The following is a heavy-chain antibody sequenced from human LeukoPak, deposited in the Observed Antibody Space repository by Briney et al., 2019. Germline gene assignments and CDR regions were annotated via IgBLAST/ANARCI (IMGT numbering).Heavy chain of an antibody. CDR3: ARDRGHYGDYEFY. CDR2: ISSTSSYI. V-gene: IGHV3-21*06. CDR1: GFTFSSYS. Sequence: PGGSLRLSCAASGFTFSSYSMNWVRQAPGKGLEWVSSISSTSSYIYYADSVKGRFTISRDNAKNSLYLQMNSLRAEDTAVYYCARDRGHYGDYEFYWGQGTLVTVSS. J-gene: IGHJ4*02. D-gene: IGHD4-17*01.